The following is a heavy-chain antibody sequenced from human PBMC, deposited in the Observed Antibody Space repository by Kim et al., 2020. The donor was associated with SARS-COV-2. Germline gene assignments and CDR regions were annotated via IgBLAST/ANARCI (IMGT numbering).Heavy chain of an antibody. V-gene: IGHV1-69*13. D-gene: IGHD2-15*01. Sequence: SVKVSCKASGGTFNNYAISWVRQAPGQGLEWMGGIIPMFGAPSNAQKFQGRVTITADGSTSTAYMELSSLRFEDTAVYYCARAHSDTHYYYYYGMDVWGQGTTVTVSS. CDR3: ARAHSDTHYYYYYGMDV. CDR1: GGTFNNYA. J-gene: IGHJ6*02. CDR2: IIPMFGAP.